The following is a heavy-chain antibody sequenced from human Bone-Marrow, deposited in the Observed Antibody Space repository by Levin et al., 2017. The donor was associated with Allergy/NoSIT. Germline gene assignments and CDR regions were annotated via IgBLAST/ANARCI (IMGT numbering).Heavy chain of an antibody. CDR3: ARDSFSTSSGLDYYYGLDV. Sequence: GGSLRLSCAASGFTLSQYWMTWVRQAPGKGLEWVAKIKPDGSEKYYVDSVKGRFTISRDNTRKSLSLEMNNLRSADTSVYFCARDSFSTSSGLDYYYGLDVWGQGTTVTVSS. D-gene: IGHD6-6*01. CDR1: GFTLSQYW. V-gene: IGHV3-7*01. CDR2: IKPDGSEK. J-gene: IGHJ6*02.